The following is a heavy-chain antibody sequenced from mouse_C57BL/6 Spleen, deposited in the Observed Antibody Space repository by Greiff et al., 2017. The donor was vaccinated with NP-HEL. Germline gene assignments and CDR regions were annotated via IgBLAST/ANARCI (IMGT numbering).Heavy chain of an antibody. CDR3: ESSAHDVCFDY. Sequence: QVQLQQPGAELVMPGASVKLSCKASGYTFTSYWMHWVKQRPGQGLEWIGEIDPSDSYTNYNQKFKGKSTLTVDKSSSTAYMQLSSLTSEDSAVYYCESSAHDVCFDYWGQGTTLTVSS. V-gene: IGHV1-69*01. CDR1: GYTFTSYW. J-gene: IGHJ2*01. CDR2: IDPSDSYT. D-gene: IGHD2-12*01.